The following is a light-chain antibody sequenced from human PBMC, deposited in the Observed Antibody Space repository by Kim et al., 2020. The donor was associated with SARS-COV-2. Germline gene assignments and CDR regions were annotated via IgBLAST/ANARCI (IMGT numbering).Light chain of an antibody. CDR2: YDS. CDR1: HIGSKS. Sequence: GKTARVTCGGNHIGSKSVHWYQQKPGQAPVLVIYYDSDRPSGIPERFSGSNSGNTATLTISRVEAGDEADYYCQVWDSSSDHPPVVFGGGTKLTVL. J-gene: IGLJ2*01. V-gene: IGLV3-21*04. CDR3: QVWDSSSDHPPVV.